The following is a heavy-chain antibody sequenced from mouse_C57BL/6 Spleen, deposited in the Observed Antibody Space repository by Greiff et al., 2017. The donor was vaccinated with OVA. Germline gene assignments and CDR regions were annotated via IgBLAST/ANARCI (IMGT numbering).Heavy chain of an antibody. J-gene: IGHJ4*01. CDR3: TIYDYDGTDAMDY. V-gene: IGHV1-15*01. D-gene: IGHD2-4*01. Sequence: VQRVESGAELVRPGASVTLSCKASGYTFTDYEMHWVKQTPVHGLEWIGAIDPETGGTAYNQKFKGKAILTADKSSSTAYMELRSLTSEDSAVYYCTIYDYDGTDAMDYWGQGTSVTVSS. CDR2: IDPETGGT. CDR1: GYTFTDYE.